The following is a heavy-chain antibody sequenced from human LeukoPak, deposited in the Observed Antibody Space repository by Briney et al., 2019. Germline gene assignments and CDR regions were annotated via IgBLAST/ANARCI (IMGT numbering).Heavy chain of an antibody. D-gene: IGHD3-10*01. Sequence: QPGGSLRLSCAASGFTFGSYWMTWVRQAPGKGLEWVANIKQDESEKYHVDSVKGRFTISRANAENSLYLQMNSLRAEDTAVYYCARDIMVDYGDYWGQGTLVTVSS. CDR1: GFTFGSYW. J-gene: IGHJ4*02. CDR2: IKQDESEK. V-gene: IGHV3-7*01. CDR3: ARDIMVDYGDY.